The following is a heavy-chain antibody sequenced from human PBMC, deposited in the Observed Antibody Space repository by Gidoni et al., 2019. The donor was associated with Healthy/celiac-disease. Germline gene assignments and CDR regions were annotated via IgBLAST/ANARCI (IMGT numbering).Heavy chain of an antibody. D-gene: IGHD3-16*02. CDR3: TTDGTYYDYVWGSYPTPPFDY. CDR2: IKSKTDGGTT. Sequence: EVQLVESGGGLVKPGGSRRLSCAASGFTFSNAWMSWVRQAPGKGLEWVGRIKSKTDGGTTDYAAPVKGRFTISRDHSKNTLYLQMNSLKTEDTAVYYCTTDGTYYDYVWGSYPTPPFDYWGQGTLVTVSS. V-gene: IGHV3-15*01. J-gene: IGHJ4*02. CDR1: GFTFSNAW.